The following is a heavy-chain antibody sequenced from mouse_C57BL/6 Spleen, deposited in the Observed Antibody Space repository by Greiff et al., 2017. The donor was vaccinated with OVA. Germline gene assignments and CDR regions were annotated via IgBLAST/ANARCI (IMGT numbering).Heavy chain of an antibody. CDR3: ARKDGLYAMDY. J-gene: IGHJ4*01. V-gene: IGHV1-69*01. D-gene: IGHD1-1*01. CDR2: IDPSDSYT. Sequence: LSFPSSFYTFTLYLMHCFNHIPGQGLEWIGEIDPSDSYTNYNQKFKGKSTLTVDKSSSTAYMQLSSLTSEDSAVYYCARKDGLYAMDYWGQGTSVTVSS. CDR1: FYTFTLYL.